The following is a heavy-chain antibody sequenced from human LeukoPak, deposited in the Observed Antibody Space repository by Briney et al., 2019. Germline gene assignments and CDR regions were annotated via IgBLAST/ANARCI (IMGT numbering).Heavy chain of an antibody. D-gene: IGHD4-17*01. Sequence: SETLSLTCTVSGGSISSSSYYWGWIRQPPGKGLEWIGSIYYSGRTHYHPSLKSRVTISVDTSKNQSALKLSSVTAADTALYYCARQIDYGDYVNFDYWGQGTLVTVSS. V-gene: IGHV4-39*01. CDR3: ARQIDYGDYVNFDY. CDR1: GGSISSSSYY. J-gene: IGHJ4*02. CDR2: IYYSGRT.